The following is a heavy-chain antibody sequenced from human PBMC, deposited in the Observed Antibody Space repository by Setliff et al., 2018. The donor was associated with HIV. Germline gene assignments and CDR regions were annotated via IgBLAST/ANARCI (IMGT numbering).Heavy chain of an antibody. Sequence: ASVKVSCKASGYTFTSYGISWVRQAPGQGLEWMGWISAYNGNTNYAQKLQGRVTMTGDTSTSTAYMELRSLRSDDTAVYYCARDSEPGIAVAGADAFDIWGQGTMVTVSS. V-gene: IGHV1-18*01. CDR2: ISAYNGNT. D-gene: IGHD6-19*01. CDR1: GYTFTSYG. J-gene: IGHJ3*02. CDR3: ARDSEPGIAVAGADAFDI.